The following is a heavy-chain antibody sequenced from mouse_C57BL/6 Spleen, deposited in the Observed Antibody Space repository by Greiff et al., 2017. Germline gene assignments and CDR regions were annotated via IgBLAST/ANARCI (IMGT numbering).Heavy chain of an antibody. Sequence: EVQLQESGGGLVKPGGSLKLSCAASGFTFSDYGMHWVRQAPEKGLEWVAYISSGSSTIYYADTVKGRFTISRDNAKNTLFLQMTRLRSEDTAMYYCARGYGNWFAYWGQGTLVTVSA. CDR3: ARGYGNWFAY. CDR2: ISSGSSTI. V-gene: IGHV5-17*01. J-gene: IGHJ3*01. CDR1: GFTFSDYG. D-gene: IGHD2-10*02.